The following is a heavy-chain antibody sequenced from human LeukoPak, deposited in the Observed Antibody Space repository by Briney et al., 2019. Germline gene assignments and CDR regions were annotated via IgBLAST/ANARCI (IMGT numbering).Heavy chain of an antibody. CDR1: GFTFSNAW. J-gene: IGHJ5*02. V-gene: IGHV3-15*07. CDR3: ATDFYDST. CDR2: IRSNSDGGTI. D-gene: IGHD3-22*01. Sequence: PGGSLRLSCATSGFTFSNAWMNWVRQAPGKGLKWVGRIRSNSDGGTIDYAAPVKGRFTLSRDDSKTTLYLQMNSLQTEDTAVYYCATDFYDSTWGQGTLATVSS.